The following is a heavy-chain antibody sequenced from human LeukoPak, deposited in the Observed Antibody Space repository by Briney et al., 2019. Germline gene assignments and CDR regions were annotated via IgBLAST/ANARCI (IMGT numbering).Heavy chain of an antibody. CDR3: ARAEQFDYFDY. D-gene: IGHD1/OR15-1a*01. V-gene: IGHV3-74*01. Sequence: GGSLRLSCAASGFTFSSYWMHWVRQAPGKGLVLVSRINSDGSSTSYADSVKGRFTISRDNAKNTLYLQMNSLRAEDTAVYYCARAEQFDYFDYWGQGTLVTVSS. CDR2: INSDGSST. CDR1: GFTFSSYW. J-gene: IGHJ4*02.